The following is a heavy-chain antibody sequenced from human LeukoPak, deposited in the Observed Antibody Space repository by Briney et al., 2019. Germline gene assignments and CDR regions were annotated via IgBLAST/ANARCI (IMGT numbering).Heavy chain of an antibody. CDR3: VGTVSVTGSNF. D-gene: IGHD1-7*01. V-gene: IGHV3-7*01. Sequence: GGSMTLSCAASRPTFSTYWMTWVRQAPGKGLEWEGKIKTDGTETNYMGSVKGRFTISRHNAKNSLYRQMNSLRAEDTAVSYCVGTVSVTGSNFWGQGTLVTVSS. CDR2: IKTDGTET. CDR1: RPTFSTYW. J-gene: IGHJ4*02.